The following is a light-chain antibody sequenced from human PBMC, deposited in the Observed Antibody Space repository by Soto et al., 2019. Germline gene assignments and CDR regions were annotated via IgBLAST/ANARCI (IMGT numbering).Light chain of an antibody. CDR3: SSYTSSSTLQ. Sequence: QSALTQPASVSGSPGQSITISCTGTSSDVGAYNYVSWYQQHPGTAPKLIIYEVSIRPSGLSNRFSGSKSGNTASLTISGLQTDDEADYYCSSYTSSSTLQFGGGTKLTVL. V-gene: IGLV2-14*01. CDR1: SSDVGAYNY. CDR2: EVS. J-gene: IGLJ2*01.